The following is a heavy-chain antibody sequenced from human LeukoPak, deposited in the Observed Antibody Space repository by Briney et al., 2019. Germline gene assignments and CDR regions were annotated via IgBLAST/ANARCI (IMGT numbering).Heavy chain of an antibody. CDR1: FSTFSTYA. V-gene: IGHV3-23*01. D-gene: IGHD3-3*01. J-gene: IGHJ4*02. CDR3: AKGAPTSRSLRFLTCFDY. CDR2: ISDSGAYV. Sequence: GGSLRLSCAATFSTFSTYAMNWVRQAPGKGLEWVSLISDSGAYVDYADSVKGRFTISRDNSKNTMYLQMNSLRAEDTALYYCAKGAPTSRSLRFLTCFDYWGQGTLVTVSS.